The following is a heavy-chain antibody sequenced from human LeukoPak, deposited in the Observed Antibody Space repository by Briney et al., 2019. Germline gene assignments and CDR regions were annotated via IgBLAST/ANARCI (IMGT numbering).Heavy chain of an antibody. V-gene: IGHV4-34*01. D-gene: IGHD3-3*01. CDR1: GGSFSGYY. CDR3: ARGPAIDFWSGYYGTFDY. J-gene: IGHJ4*02. CDR2: INHSGST. Sequence: SETLSLTCAVYGGSFSGYYWSWIRQPPGKGLEWIGEINHSGSTNYNPSLKSRVTISVDTSKNQFSLKLSSVTAADTAVYYCARGPAIDFWSGYYGTFDYWGQGTLVTVSP.